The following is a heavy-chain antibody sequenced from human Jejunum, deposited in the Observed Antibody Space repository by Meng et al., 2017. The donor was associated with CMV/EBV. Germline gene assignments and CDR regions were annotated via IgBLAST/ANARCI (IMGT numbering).Heavy chain of an antibody. J-gene: IGHJ5*02. D-gene: IGHD5-12*01. CDR2: ISESGTNT. V-gene: IGHV3-23*01. Sequence: EVQLLESGGGLVQPGGSRRLSCAASGFTFNKQEMTWVRQAPGKGLEWVANISESGTNTNYADSVRGRFRISRDNSKSTLYLEMNSLRAEDTAVYFCANRAWIETCGQGTMVTVYS. CDR3: ANRAWIET. CDR1: GFTFNKQE.